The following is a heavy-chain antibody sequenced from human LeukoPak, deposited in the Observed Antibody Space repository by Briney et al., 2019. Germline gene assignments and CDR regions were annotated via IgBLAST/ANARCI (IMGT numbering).Heavy chain of an antibody. CDR1: GFTFSSYS. D-gene: IGHD6-13*01. J-gene: IGHJ4*02. Sequence: GGSLRLSCAASGFTFSSYSMNWVRQAPGKGLEWVSSISRSSSYIYYPDSVKGRFTVSRDNAKNSLYLQMNSLRAEDTAVYYCARDLDSSSSWYAYWGQGTLVTVSS. CDR3: ARDLDSSSSWYAY. CDR2: ISRSSSYI. V-gene: IGHV3-21*01.